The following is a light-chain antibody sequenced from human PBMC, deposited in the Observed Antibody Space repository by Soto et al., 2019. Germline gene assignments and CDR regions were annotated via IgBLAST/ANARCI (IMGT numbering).Light chain of an antibody. CDR3: LQTDSFPYS. CDR1: QSISSY. J-gene: IGKJ2*01. V-gene: IGKV1-39*01. CDR2: FAS. Sequence: DIQMTQSPSSLSASVGDRVTLTCRASQSISSYLNWYQLKPGRPPKLLIYFASSLQAGVPSRFSGAGSETDFTLTITALQPVDFTSYLSLQTDSFPYSFGQGT.